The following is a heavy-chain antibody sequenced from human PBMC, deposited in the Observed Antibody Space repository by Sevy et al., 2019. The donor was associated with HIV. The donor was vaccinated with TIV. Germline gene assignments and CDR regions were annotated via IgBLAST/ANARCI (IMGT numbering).Heavy chain of an antibody. CDR1: GGTFSSYA. J-gene: IGHJ4*02. CDR3: ARAIGIQLWHNFDY. D-gene: IGHD5-18*01. CDR2: IIPIFGTA. V-gene: IGHV1-69*13. Sequence: ASVKVSCKASGGTFSSYAISWVRQAPGLGLEWMGGIIPIFGTANYAQKFQGRVTITADESTSTAYMELSSLRSEDTAVYYCARAIGIQLWHNFDYWGQGTLVTVSS.